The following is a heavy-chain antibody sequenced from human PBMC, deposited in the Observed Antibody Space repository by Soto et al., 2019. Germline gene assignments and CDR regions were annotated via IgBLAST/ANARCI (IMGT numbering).Heavy chain of an antibody. J-gene: IGHJ5*02. Sequence: SETLSLTCTVSGGSISSGGYYWNWIRQHPGKGLEWIGYIYYIGSTYYNPSLKGRVTISLDTSKNQFSLKLSSVTAADTAVYYCARSVFPWGQGTLVTVSS. CDR2: IYYIGST. CDR3: ARSVFP. V-gene: IGHV4-31*03. CDR1: GGSISSGGYY.